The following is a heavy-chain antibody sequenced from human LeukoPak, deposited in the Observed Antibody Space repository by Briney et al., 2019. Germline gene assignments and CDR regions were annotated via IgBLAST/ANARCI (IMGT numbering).Heavy chain of an antibody. D-gene: IGHD5-18*01. CDR1: GFTFSSSA. Sequence: SGGSLRLSCAASGFTFSSSAMSWVRQAPGKGLDWVSTISGTGGSTYYADSVKGRFTISRDNSKNTLYLQMNSLRAEDTAVYYCARGSVTTGPFGMDVWGQGTTVTVSS. J-gene: IGHJ6*02. CDR3: ARGSVTTGPFGMDV. V-gene: IGHV3-23*01. CDR2: ISGTGGST.